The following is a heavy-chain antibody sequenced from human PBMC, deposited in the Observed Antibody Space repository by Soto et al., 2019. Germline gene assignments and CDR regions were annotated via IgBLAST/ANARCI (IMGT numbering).Heavy chain of an antibody. CDR2: IYTSGST. CDR3: ARDLSRGTQWPVRNYYGMDV. V-gene: IGHV4-4*07. Sequence: SETLSLTCTVSGGSISSYYWSWIRQPAGEGLEWIGRIYTSGSTNYNPSLKSRVTMSVDTSKNQFSLKLSSVTAADTAVYYCARDLSRGTQWPVRNYYGMDVWGQGTTVTVSS. CDR1: GGSISSYY. D-gene: IGHD6-19*01. J-gene: IGHJ6*02.